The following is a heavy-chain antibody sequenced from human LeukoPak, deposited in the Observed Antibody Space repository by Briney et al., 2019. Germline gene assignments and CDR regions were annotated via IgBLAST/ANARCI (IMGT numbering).Heavy chain of an antibody. J-gene: IGHJ5*02. V-gene: IGHV1-46*01. CDR3: ATSFRAVNWFDP. CDR1: GYTFTRYY. CDR2: INPSGGST. D-gene: IGHD3-10*01. Sequence: ASVKVSCRASGYTFTRYYMNWVRQAPGQGLEWMGIINPSGGSTNYAQKFQGRVTMTRDTSTSTIYMEVSSLRSEDTAVYYCATSFRAVNWFDPWGQGTLVTVSS.